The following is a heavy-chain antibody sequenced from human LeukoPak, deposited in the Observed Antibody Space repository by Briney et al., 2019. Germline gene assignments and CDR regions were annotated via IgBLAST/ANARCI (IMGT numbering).Heavy chain of an antibody. CDR2: ISSTSSYI. V-gene: IGHV3-21*01. J-gene: IGHJ4*02. D-gene: IGHD6-19*01. CDR1: GFTFSSYS. CDR3: AKESSAWYYSDY. Sequence: GGSLRLSCAASGFTFSSYSMNWVRQAPGKGLEWVSSISSTSSYIHYADSVKGRFTISRDSAKNSLYLQMDSLRAEDTAVYYCAKESSAWYYSDYWGQGTLVTVSS.